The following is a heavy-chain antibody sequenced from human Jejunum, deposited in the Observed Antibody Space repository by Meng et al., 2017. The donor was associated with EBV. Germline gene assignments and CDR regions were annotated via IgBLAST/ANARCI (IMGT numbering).Heavy chain of an antibody. CDR3: ARGSNWVDR. V-gene: IGHV7-4-1*02. J-gene: IGHJ5*02. CDR2: INTNTGKP. Sequence: QVHLVQSGSELKKPGASAKVSCKAPGYIFTSDALNWVRQTPGHGLEWMGWINTNTGKPMCAQGFTGRFVFSLDNSINTAYLQINSLQTDDTGVYYCARGSNWVDRWGQGTLGTVSS. CDR1: GYIFTSDA.